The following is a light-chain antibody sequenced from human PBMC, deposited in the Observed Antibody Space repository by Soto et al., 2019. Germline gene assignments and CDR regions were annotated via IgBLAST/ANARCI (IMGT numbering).Light chain of an antibody. V-gene: IGKV3-15*01. J-gene: IGKJ5*01. CDR2: SAS. CDR3: KQYIKWPIP. Sequence: GVTHSAAALSMSPGERATLSCRASQSVSSSLAWYQQNPGQAPRLLIYSASTRATGIPARFSGSGSGTDFTLTISSLEPEDFAVYYCKQYIKWPIPFGQGRRLEIK. CDR1: QSVSSS.